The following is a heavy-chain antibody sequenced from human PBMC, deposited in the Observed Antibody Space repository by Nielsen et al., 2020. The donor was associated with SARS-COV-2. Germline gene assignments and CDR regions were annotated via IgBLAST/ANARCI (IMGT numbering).Heavy chain of an antibody. J-gene: IGHJ4*02. V-gene: IGHV3-74*01. CDR2: INSDGSST. CDR1: GFTFSGYG. D-gene: IGHD3-16*01. Sequence: GESLKISCAASGFTFSGYGMHWVRQAPGKGLVWVSRINSDGSSTSYADSVKGRFTISRDNAKNTLYLQMNSLRAEDTAVYYCVRGLQVPNGLAHRWGQGTLVTVSS. CDR3: VRGLQVPNGLAHR.